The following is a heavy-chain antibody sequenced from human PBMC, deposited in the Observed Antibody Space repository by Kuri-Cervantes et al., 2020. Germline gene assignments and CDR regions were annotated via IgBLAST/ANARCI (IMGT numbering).Heavy chain of an antibody. CDR2: MNPKSGNT. J-gene: IGHJ4*02. CDR3: ARGLNIAAAANY. CDR1: GYTFISYG. V-gene: IGHV1-8*02. Sequence: ASVKVSCKASGYTFISYGISWVRQATGQGLEWMGWMNPKSGNTGYAQKFQGRVTMTRSTSISTAYMELSSLRSEDTAVYYCARGLNIAAAANYWGQGTLVTVSS. D-gene: IGHD6-13*01.